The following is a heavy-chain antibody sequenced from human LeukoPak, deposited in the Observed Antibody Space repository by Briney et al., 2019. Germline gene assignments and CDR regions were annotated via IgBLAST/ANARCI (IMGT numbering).Heavy chain of an antibody. V-gene: IGHV4-59*08. Sequence: SETLSLTCTVSGGSINYDYWTWIRQPPGKGLEWIGHIYYRGTTNYNPSLKSRVTISVDMSKKHFSLNLRSVTAADTAVYYCATHRTILGSWSSWGQGTLVTVSS. CDR3: ATHRTILGSWSS. J-gene: IGHJ5*02. D-gene: IGHD6-13*01. CDR1: GGSINYDY. CDR2: IYYRGTT.